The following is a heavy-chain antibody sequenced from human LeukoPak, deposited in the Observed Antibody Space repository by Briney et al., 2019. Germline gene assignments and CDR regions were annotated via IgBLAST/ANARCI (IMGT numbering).Heavy chain of an antibody. CDR2: INAGNGNT. V-gene: IGHV1-3*01. J-gene: IGHJ4*02. Sequence: ASVKVSCKVSGYTLTELSMHWVRQSPGQRLEWMGWINAGNGNTKYSQKFQDRVTITRDTSASTAYMELSSLRSEDTAVYYCARGDYDSSGYYYEIDYWGQGTLVTVSS. D-gene: IGHD3-22*01. CDR3: ARGDYDSSGYYYEIDY. CDR1: GYTLTELS.